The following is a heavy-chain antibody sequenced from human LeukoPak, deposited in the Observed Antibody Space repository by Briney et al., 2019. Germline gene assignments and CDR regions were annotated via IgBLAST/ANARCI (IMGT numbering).Heavy chain of an antibody. J-gene: IGHJ6*03. CDR1: GYTFTSYG. CDR2: ISAYNGNT. D-gene: IGHD6-19*01. CDR3: ARTGYSSGWYYYYYYYMDV. Sequence: ASVKVSCKASGYTFTSYGISWVRQAPGQGLEWMGWISAYNGNTNYAQKLQGRVTMTTDTSTSTAYMELRSLRSDDTAVYYCARTGYSSGWYYYYYYYMDVWGKGTTVTVSS. V-gene: IGHV1-18*01.